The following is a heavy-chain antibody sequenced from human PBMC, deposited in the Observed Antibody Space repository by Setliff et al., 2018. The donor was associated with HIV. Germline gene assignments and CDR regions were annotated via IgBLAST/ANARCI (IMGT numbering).Heavy chain of an antibody. J-gene: IGHJ4*02. CDR3: ARLPDINSWPFDY. D-gene: IGHD6-13*01. CDR2: IHHSGGT. CDR1: YGSISGHY. V-gene: IGHV4-59*11. Sequence: KPSETLSLTCTVSYGSISGHYWTWIRQPPGKGLEWIGYIHHSGGTQYNPSLVSRLTMSVDSSKNQFSLSLSSVTAADTAVYYCARLPDINSWPFDYWARGTLVTVSS.